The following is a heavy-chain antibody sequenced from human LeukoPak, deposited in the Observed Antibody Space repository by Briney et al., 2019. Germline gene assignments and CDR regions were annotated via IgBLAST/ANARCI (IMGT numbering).Heavy chain of an antibody. Sequence: SETLSLTCSVSGGSIIRSNYYWGWIRQPPGKGLEWIGTVYYSGSTNYNPSLKSRVTISVDTSKNQFSLILSSVTAADTAIYYCATHVDATRGYYFESWGQGTLVTVSS. CDR3: ATHVDATRGYYFES. CDR1: GGSIIRSNYY. V-gene: IGHV4-39*01. J-gene: IGHJ4*02. D-gene: IGHD1-1*01. CDR2: VYYSGST.